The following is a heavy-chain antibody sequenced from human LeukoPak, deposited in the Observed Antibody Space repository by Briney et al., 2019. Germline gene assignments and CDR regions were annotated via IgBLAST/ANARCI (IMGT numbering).Heavy chain of an antibody. J-gene: IGHJ4*02. Sequence: GASVKVSCKASGYTFTGYYMHWVRQAPGQGLEWMGWINPNSGGTNYAQKFQGRVTMTRNSSINTAYMELTSLRSDDRAVYYCARGLRSDYWGQGTLVTVSS. D-gene: IGHD3-16*02. CDR1: GYTFTGYY. CDR2: INPNSGGT. V-gene: IGHV1-2*02. CDR3: ARGLRSDY.